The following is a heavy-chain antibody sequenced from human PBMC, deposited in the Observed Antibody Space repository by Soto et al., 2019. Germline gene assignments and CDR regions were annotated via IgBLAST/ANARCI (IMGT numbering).Heavy chain of an antibody. CDR3: AKELEGPVRY. V-gene: IGHV3-23*01. Sequence: SVRRSCAPSGFTFSSYAMSWVREAPGKGLEWVSAISGSGGSTYYADSGKGRFTISRDNSKNTLYLQMNSLRAEDTAVYYCAKELEGPVRYWGQGTLVTVSS. CDR1: GFTFSSYA. D-gene: IGHD3-10*01. CDR2: ISGSGGST. J-gene: IGHJ4*02.